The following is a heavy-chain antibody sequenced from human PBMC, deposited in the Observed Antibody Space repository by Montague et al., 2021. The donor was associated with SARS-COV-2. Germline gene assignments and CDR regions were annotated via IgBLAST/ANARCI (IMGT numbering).Heavy chain of an antibody. CDR2: IYYSGST. CDR1: GDPISNYY. J-gene: IGHJ4*02. Sequence: SETLSLTCTVSGDPISNYYWSWIRRPPGKGLEWLGYIYYSGSTNXXPSLKSRVTISVDTSKNQFSLRLSSVTAADTAVYYCARLPYILPGYAYFDFWGQGSLVIVSS. D-gene: IGHD3-9*01. V-gene: IGHV4-59*08. CDR3: ARLPYILPGYAYFDF.